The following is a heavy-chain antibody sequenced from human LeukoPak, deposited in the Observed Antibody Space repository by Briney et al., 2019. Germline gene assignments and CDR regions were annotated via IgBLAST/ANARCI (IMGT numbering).Heavy chain of an antibody. CDR2: INHSGST. CDR1: GGSISSSNW. D-gene: IGHD3-3*01. Sequence: SETLSLTCAVSGGSISSSNWWSWVRQPPGKGLEWIGEINHSGSTNYNPSLKSRVTISVDTSKNQFSLKLSSVTAADTAVYYCASWNFWSGSKNFDYWGQGTLVTVSS. J-gene: IGHJ4*02. CDR3: ASWNFWSGSKNFDY. V-gene: IGHV4-4*02.